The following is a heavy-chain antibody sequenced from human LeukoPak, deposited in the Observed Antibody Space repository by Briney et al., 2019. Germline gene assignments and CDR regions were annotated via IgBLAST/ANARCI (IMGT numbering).Heavy chain of an antibody. V-gene: IGHV1-18*01. CDR1: GYTFTSYG. CDR2: ISAYNGKT. Sequence: ASVNVSCKASGYTFTSYGISWVRQAPGQGLEWMGWISAYNGKTNYAQKVQGRVTMTTDTSTSTAYMELRSLRSDDTAVYYCARDDYGDYVSYFLHWGQGTLVIVSS. CDR3: ARDDYGDYVSYFLH. J-gene: IGHJ1*01. D-gene: IGHD4-17*01.